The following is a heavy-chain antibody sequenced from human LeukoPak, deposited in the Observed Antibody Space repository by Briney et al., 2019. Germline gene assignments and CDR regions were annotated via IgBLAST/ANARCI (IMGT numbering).Heavy chain of an antibody. J-gene: IGHJ4*02. CDR1: GFTFSSYA. D-gene: IGHD3-10*01. CDR3: ARDLRLLWFGEFTTPGDY. V-gene: IGHV3-30*04. CDR2: ISYDGSNK. Sequence: GGSLRLSCAASGFTFSSYAMHWVRQAPGKGLEWVAVISYDGSNKYYADSVKGRFTISRDNSKNTLYLQMNSLRAEDTAVYYCARDLRLLWFGEFTTPGDYWGQGTLVTVSS.